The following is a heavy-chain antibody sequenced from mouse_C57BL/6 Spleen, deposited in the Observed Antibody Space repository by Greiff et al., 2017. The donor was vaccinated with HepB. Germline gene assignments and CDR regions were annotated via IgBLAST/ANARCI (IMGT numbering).Heavy chain of an antibody. CDR3: AREATVVEPYWYFDV. CDR1: GFTFSDYY. Sequence: EVMLVESEGGLVQPGSSMKLSCTASGFTFSDYYMAWVRQVPEKGLEWVANINYDGSSTYYLDSLMSRFIISRDNAKNILYLQMSSLKSEDTATYYCAREATVVEPYWYFDVWGTGTTVTVSS. J-gene: IGHJ1*03. V-gene: IGHV5-16*01. D-gene: IGHD1-1*01. CDR2: INYDGSST.